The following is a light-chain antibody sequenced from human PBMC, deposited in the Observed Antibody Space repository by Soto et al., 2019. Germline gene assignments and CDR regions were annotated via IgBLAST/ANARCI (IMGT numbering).Light chain of an antibody. CDR2: EAS. CDR1: NSDVGSHNF. J-gene: IGLJ3*02. V-gene: IGLV2-23*01. CDR3: CSLTNGATWV. Sequence: QSALTQPASVSGSPGQSITISCTGTNSDVGSHNFVYWYQQYPGTAPKLLIYEASKRPSGLSNRFSCSKSGNTASLTISGLQAEDEADYYCCSLTNGATWVFGGGTKLTVL.